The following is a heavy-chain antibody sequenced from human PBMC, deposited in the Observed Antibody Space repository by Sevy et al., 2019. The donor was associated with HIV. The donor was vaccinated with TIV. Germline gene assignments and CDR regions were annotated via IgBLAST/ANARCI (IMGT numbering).Heavy chain of an antibody. CDR1: GFTFSNYN. J-gene: IGHJ3*02. CDR3: AGDLLVGSTYVFDI. D-gene: IGHD1-26*01. Sequence: GGSLRLSCAASGFTFSNYNMNWVRQAPGEGLKWVSSISSSSADIYYTDSVKGRFTVSRDNSRKSLFLQMNGLSAEDTALYYCAGDLLVGSTYVFDIWGRGTMVTVSS. V-gene: IGHV3-21*01. CDR2: ISSSSADI.